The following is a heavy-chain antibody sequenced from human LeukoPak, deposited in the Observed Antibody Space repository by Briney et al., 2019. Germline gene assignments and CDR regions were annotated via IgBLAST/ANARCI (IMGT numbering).Heavy chain of an antibody. CDR1: GGTISSYY. CDR3: AREGYVDYDILTGHPTGY. J-gene: IGHJ4*02. D-gene: IGHD3-9*01. CDR2: IYTSGNT. Sequence: RSETLSLTCTVSGGTISSYYWSWIRQPAGKGLEWIGRIYTSGNTNYNPSLKSRVTMSIDTSKNQFSLKLSSVTAADTAVYYCAREGYVDYDILTGHPTGYWGQGTLVTVSS. V-gene: IGHV4-4*07.